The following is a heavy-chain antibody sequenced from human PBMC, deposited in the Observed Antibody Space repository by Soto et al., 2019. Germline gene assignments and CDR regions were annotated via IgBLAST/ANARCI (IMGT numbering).Heavy chain of an antibody. CDR3: ARAEWLPEYYYYGMDV. J-gene: IGHJ6*02. CDR1: GYAFTSYG. Sequence: ASVKVSCKASGYAFTSYGISWVRQAPGQGLEWMGWISAYNGNTNYAQKLQGWVTMTRDTSISTAYMELSRLRSDDTAVYYCARAEWLPEYYYYGMDVWGQGTTVTVSS. V-gene: IGHV1-18*04. CDR2: ISAYNGNT. D-gene: IGHD3-3*01.